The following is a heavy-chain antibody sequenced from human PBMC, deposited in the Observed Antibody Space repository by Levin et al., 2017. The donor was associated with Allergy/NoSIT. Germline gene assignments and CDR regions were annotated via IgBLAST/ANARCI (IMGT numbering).Heavy chain of an antibody. CDR3: AKDRGGDGYKKSYWYFDL. J-gene: IGHJ2*01. D-gene: IGHD5-24*01. CDR1: GFTFDDYA. Sequence: SLKISCAASGFTFDDYAMHWVRQAPGKGLEWVSGISWNSGSIGYADSVKGRFTISRDNAKNSLYLQMNSLRAEDTALYYCAKDRGGDGYKKSYWYFDLWGRGTLVTVSS. V-gene: IGHV3-9*01. CDR2: ISWNSGSI.